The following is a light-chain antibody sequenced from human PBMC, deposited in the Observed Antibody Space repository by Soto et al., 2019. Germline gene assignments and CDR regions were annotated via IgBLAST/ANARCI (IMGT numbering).Light chain of an antibody. CDR1: QSISSW. CDR2: KAS. J-gene: IGKJ1*01. V-gene: IGKV1-5*03. Sequence: DIQMTQSPSTLSASVGDRVTITCRASQSISSWLAWYQQKPGKAPKLLIYKASSLESGGPSRFSGSGSGTEFTLTISSLQPDDFATYYCQQYNSSSRTFGQGTKVEIK. CDR3: QQYNSSSRT.